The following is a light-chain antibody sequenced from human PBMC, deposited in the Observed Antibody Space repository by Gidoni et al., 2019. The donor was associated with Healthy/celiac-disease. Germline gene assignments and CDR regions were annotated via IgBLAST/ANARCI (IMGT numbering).Light chain of an antibody. Sequence: DIPMTQSPSTLSASVGDRVTITFRASQSISSWLAWYQQKPGKAPKLLIYDASSFESGVPSRFSGSGSGIDFTLTISSLQPDDFATYYCQQYNSYSTFGQGTKVEIK. V-gene: IGKV1-5*01. CDR2: DAS. J-gene: IGKJ1*01. CDR3: QQYNSYST. CDR1: QSISSW.